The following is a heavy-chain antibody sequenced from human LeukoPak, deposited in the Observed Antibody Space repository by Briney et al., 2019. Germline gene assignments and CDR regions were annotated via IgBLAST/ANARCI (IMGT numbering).Heavy chain of an antibody. CDR1: GFTFSSYS. Sequence: GGSLRLSCAASGFTFSSYSMNWVRQAPGKGLEWVSYISSSSSTIYYADSVKGRFTISRDNAKNSLYLQMNSLRAEDTAVYYCARGTYYYDSSGYCFDYWGQGTLVTVSS. D-gene: IGHD3-22*01. CDR2: ISSSSSTI. J-gene: IGHJ4*02. CDR3: ARGTYYYDSSGYCFDY. V-gene: IGHV3-48*04.